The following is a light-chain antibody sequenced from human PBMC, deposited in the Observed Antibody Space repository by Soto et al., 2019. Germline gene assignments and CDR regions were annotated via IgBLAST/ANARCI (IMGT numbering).Light chain of an antibody. J-gene: IGKJ5*01. CDR1: LSVNTF. CDR2: DAS. Sequence: IVLTQSLATLSLSPGEDATLSCRASLSVNTFLAWYQQKPGQAPRLLIYDASNRATGIPPRFSGSGSGTDFTLTISSLEPEDFVFYYCQQRSNWGITFGQGTRLEIK. V-gene: IGKV3-11*01. CDR3: QQRSNWGIT.